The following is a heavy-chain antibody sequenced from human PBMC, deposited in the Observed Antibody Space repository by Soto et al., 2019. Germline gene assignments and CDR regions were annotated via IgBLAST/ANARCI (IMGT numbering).Heavy chain of an antibody. CDR2: IIPIFGTA. D-gene: IGHD5-12*01. J-gene: IGHJ4*02. Sequence: QVQLVQSGAEVKKPGSSVKVSCKASGGTFSSYAISWVRQAPGQGLEWMGGIIPIFGTANYAQKFQGRVTITADESTSTAYMELSSLRSEDTAIYYCVRTDPIKANTGYWGQGTLVTVSS. CDR1: GGTFSSYA. CDR3: VRTDPIKANTGY. V-gene: IGHV1-69*01.